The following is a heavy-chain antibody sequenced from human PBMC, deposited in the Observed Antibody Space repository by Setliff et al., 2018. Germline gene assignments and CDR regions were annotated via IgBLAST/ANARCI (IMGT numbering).Heavy chain of an antibody. CDR3: ARGLLLWFGEVEN. CDR2: IIPIFGTA. CDR1: GGTFSSYA. J-gene: IGHJ4*02. V-gene: IGHV1-69*05. D-gene: IGHD3-10*01. Sequence: GASVKVSCKASGGTFSSYAISWVRQAPGQGLEWMGGIIPIFGTANYAQKFQGRVTITTDESTSTAYMELSSLRSEDTAVYYCARGLLLWFGEVENWGQGTLVTVSS.